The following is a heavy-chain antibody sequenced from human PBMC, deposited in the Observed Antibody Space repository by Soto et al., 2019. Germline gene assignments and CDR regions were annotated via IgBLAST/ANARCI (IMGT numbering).Heavy chain of an antibody. D-gene: IGHD3-16*01. CDR2: IYSSGST. Sequence: SETLSLTCCVPGGSITNSYWGWIRQPAGKGLEWIGRIYSSGSTNYNPSLKSRVTMSVDTSKNQFSLKPTSVTAADTAIYYCAKDLGNSYFDYWGQGTLVTVSS. J-gene: IGHJ4*02. CDR3: AKDLGNSYFDY. V-gene: IGHV4-4*07. CDR1: GGSITNSY.